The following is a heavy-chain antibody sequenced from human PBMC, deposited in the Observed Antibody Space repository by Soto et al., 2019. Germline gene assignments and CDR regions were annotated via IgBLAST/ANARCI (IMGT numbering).Heavy chain of an antibody. CDR1: GGTFRNYA. D-gene: IGHD6-13*01. CDR3: AILLPKQQLVRGAFDH. J-gene: IGHJ4*02. V-gene: IGHV1-69*01. CDR2: SIPVFGTA. Sequence: QVQLVQSGAEVKKPGSSVKLSCKTSGGTFRNYAINWVRQAPGQGLEWMGGSIPVFGTANYAQTFQGRFTITADESTSTAYMELSSLRSEDTAVYSCAILLPKQQLVRGAFDHWGQGTLVTVAS.